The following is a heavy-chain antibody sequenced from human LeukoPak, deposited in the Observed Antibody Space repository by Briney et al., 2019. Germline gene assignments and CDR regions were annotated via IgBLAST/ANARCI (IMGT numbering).Heavy chain of an antibody. V-gene: IGHV1-2*06. CDR1: GYTFTGYY. D-gene: IGHD4-17*01. J-gene: IGHJ3*02. CDR3: ARLGDYGDYDDAFDI. CDR2: INPNSGGT. Sequence: ASVKVSCKASGYTFTGYYMHWVRQAPGQGLEWMGRINPNSGGTNYVQKFQGRVTMTRDTSTSTAYMELRSLRSDDTAVYYCARLGDYGDYDDAFDIWGQGTMVTVSS.